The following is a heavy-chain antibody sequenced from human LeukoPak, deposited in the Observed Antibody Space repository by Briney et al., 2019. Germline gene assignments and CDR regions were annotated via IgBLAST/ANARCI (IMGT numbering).Heavy chain of an antibody. V-gene: IGHV4-30-4*01. D-gene: IGHD3-22*01. Sequence: SETLSLTCSVSGDSISSGDYYWSWVRQPPGKTLECIGYIYYSGSTYSNPSLRSRVTISVDTPNKQFSLRLSSVTAADTAVYYCARDTRMSSGYHYFDLWGQGTLVTVSS. J-gene: IGHJ4*02. CDR3: ARDTRMSSGYHYFDL. CDR2: IYYSGST. CDR1: GDSISSGDYY.